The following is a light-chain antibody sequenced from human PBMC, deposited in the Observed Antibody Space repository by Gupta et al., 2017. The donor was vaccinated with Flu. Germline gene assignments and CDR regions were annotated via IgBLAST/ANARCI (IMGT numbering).Light chain of an antibody. CDR2: KAS. CDR3: QQYNSYPWT. Sequence: DIHMPQSPSTLSASVGDRVTITCRASQSISHWLAWYQQKPGKAPNLLIYKASRLDSGVPSRFSGSGSGTEYTLTISSLQPDDFATYYCQQYNSYPWTFGQGTKVEIK. V-gene: IGKV1-5*03. CDR1: QSISHW. J-gene: IGKJ1*01.